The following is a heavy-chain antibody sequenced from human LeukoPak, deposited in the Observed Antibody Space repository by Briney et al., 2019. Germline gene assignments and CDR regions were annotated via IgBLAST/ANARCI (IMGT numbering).Heavy chain of an antibody. CDR2: IGLASGFV. V-gene: IGHV3-21*05. CDR3: ARDHNWAFDY. Sequence: GGSLRLSCAASGFTSSDYSMNWVRQAPGRGLEWISYIGLASGFVSYVDSVKGRFTISSDTVRNSLYLQMSSLRAEDTAVYYCARDHNWAFDYWGQGALVTVSS. D-gene: IGHD1-20*01. J-gene: IGHJ4*02. CDR1: GFTSSDYS.